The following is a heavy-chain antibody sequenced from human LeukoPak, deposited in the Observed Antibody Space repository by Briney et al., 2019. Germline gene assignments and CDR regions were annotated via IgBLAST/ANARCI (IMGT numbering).Heavy chain of an antibody. CDR1: GYTFTSYD. CDR3: ARLDSSSWYDGGPLDY. Sequence: ASVKVSCKASGYTFTSYDINWVRQATGQGPEWMGWMNPNSGNTGYAQKFQGRVTMTRDTSISTAYMELSRLRSDDTAVYYCARLDSSSWYDGGPLDYWGQGTLVTVSS. D-gene: IGHD6-13*01. CDR2: MNPNSGNT. J-gene: IGHJ4*02. V-gene: IGHV1-8*02.